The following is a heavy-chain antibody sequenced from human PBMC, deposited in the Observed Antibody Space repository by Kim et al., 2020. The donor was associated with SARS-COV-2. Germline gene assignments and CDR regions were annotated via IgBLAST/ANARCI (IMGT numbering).Heavy chain of an antibody. Sequence: GESLKISCKGSGYSFTSYWISWVRQMPGKGLEWMGRIDPSDSYTNYSPSFQGHVTISADKSISTAYLQWSSLKASDTAMYYCATFRPAVGPSDGMDVWGQGTTVTVSS. V-gene: IGHV5-10-1*01. CDR1: GYSFTSYW. CDR3: ATFRPAVGPSDGMDV. D-gene: IGHD1-26*01. CDR2: IDPSDSYT. J-gene: IGHJ6*02.